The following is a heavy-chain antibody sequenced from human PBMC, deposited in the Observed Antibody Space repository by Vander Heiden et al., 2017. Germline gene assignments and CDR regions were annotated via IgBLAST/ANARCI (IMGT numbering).Heavy chain of an antibody. V-gene: IGHV3-9*01. Sequence: EVQLVESGGGLVQPGRSLRLSCAASGFTFDDYAMHWVRQAPGKGLEWVSGISWNSGSIGYADSVKGRFTISRDNAKNSLYLQMNSLRAEDTALYYCAKDTKGVAQLRGDAFDIWGQGRMVDVSS. CDR3: AKDTKGVAQLRGDAFDI. CDR1: GFTFDDYA. J-gene: IGHJ3*02. CDR2: ISWNSGSI. D-gene: IGHD5-12*01.